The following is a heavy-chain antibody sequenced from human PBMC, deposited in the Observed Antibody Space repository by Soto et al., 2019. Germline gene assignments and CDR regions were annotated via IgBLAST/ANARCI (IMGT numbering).Heavy chain of an antibody. CDR1: GFTFSSYG. J-gene: IGHJ5*02. V-gene: IGHV3-33*01. CDR3: ARDGGCRDGYTVGCIWFAP. D-gene: IGHD2-8*01. Sequence: QVQLVESGGGVVQPGRSLRLSCAASGFTFSSYGMHWVRQAPGKGLEWVAVIWYDGSNKYYADSVKGRFTISRDNSKXXLXXQMNSLRAEDTAVYYCARDGGCRDGYTVGCIWFAPWGQGTLVTVSS. CDR2: IWYDGSNK.